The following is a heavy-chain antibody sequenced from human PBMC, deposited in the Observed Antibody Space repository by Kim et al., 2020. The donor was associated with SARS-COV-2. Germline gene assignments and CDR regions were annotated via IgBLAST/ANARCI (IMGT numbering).Heavy chain of an antibody. J-gene: IGHJ6*02. CDR3: ARDFYYYGSGSYPIGGMDV. Sequence: SRVTISVDTSKNQFSLKLSSVTAADTAVYYCARDFYYYGSGSYPIGGMDVWGQGTTVTVSS. V-gene: IGHV4-59*01. D-gene: IGHD3-10*01.